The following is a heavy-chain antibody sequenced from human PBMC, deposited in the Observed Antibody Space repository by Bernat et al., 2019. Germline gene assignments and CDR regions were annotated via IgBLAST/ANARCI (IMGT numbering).Heavy chain of an antibody. Sequence: EVQLVESGGGLVQPGGSLRLSCAAPGFTFSSYAMSWVRQAPGKGLEWVSGFSGSGRGTYYADSVKGRFTISRDNSKNTLYLQMNSLRAEDTAVYYCAKDLLTETTGAFFESWGQGALVAVS. CDR3: AKDLLTETTGAFFES. CDR2: FSGSGRGT. CDR1: GFTFSSYA. J-gene: IGHJ4*02. V-gene: IGHV3-23*04. D-gene: IGHD4/OR15-4a*01.